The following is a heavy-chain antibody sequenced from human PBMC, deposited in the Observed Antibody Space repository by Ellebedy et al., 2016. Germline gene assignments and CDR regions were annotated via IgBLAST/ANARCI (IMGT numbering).Heavy chain of an antibody. V-gene: IGHV3-30*18. J-gene: IGHJ2*01. CDR1: GFTFSSYG. CDR2: ISYDGSNK. D-gene: IGHD3-10*01. CDR3: AKSQVRLPMLGYFDL. Sequence: GESLKISXAASGFTFSSYGMHWVRQAPGKGLEWVAVISYDGSNKYYADSVKGRFTISRDNSKNTLYLQMNSLRAEDTAVYYCAKSQVRLPMLGYFDLWGRGTLVTVSS.